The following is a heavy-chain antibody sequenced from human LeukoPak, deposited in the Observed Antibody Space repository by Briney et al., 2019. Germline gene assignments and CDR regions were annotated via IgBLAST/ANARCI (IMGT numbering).Heavy chain of an antibody. Sequence: SETLSLTFAVYGWSFSGYYWDWIRQPPGKGLEWIGEINHSGSTNYNPSLKSRVTISVDTSKNQFSLKLSSVTAADTAVYYSDVSSGISKGCFDYWGQGTLVTVSS. CDR3: DVSSGISKGCFDY. D-gene: IGHD1-26*01. CDR2: INHSGST. V-gene: IGHV4-34*01. J-gene: IGHJ4*02. CDR1: GWSFSGYY.